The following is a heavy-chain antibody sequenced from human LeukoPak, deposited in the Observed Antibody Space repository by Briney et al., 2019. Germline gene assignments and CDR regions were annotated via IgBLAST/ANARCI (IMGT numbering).Heavy chain of an antibody. V-gene: IGHV3-33*01. CDR3: ARDAQRGFDYSNSLQY. Sequence: GGSLRLSCAATGFTFNHYGVHWVRQAPGKGLEWVAVIWSDGTNTYYTGSVKGRFTISRVDSEKTVYLQMKSLRPEDTGVYYCARDAQRGFDYSNSLQYWGQGTPVTVST. CDR2: IWSDGTNT. CDR1: GFTFNHYG. D-gene: IGHD4-11*01. J-gene: IGHJ4*02.